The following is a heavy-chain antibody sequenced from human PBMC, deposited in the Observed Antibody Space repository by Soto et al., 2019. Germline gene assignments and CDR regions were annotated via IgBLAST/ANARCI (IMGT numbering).Heavy chain of an antibody. CDR2: IHAGGDV. J-gene: IGHJ5*02. CDR1: GASIRDYY. Sequence: SETLSLTCNVSGASIRDYYWSWMRQPAGKGMQWIGRIHAGGDVVYNPSLKSRLTLSTDTSKNQFSLWLISVTAADTAVYYCVRNRDDYSSPYNWFDPWGQGISVTVSS. V-gene: IGHV4-4*07. D-gene: IGHD6-6*01. CDR3: VRNRDDYSSPYNWFDP.